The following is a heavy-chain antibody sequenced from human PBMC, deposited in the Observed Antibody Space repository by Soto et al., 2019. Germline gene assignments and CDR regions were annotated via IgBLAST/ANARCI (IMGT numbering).Heavy chain of an antibody. CDR3: TRGPRVSSTGTGAH. J-gene: IGHJ4*02. V-gene: IGHV3-74*01. D-gene: IGHD1-1*01. CDR1: GFTFSAYW. CDR2: ISDDGSTT. Sequence: PGGSLRLSCEVSGFTFSAYWIHWVRQVPGKGLIWVSRISDDGSTTTYADSVKGRFTISRDNAKNTLYLQMNSLRADDTGLYYCTRGPRVSSTGTGAHWGQGTLVTVSS.